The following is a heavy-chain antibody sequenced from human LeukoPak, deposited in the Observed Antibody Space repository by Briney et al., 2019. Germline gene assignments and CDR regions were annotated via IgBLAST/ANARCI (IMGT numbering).Heavy chain of an antibody. CDR2: ISDFGGST. J-gene: IGHJ4*02. Sequence: PGGSLRLSCAASGFTFSNYAMSWVRQAPGKGLEWVSTISDFGGSTYYADSVKGRFTISRDNSKNTLFLQMNSLRAEDTAVYYCAKDRGIFGVVIPVGVGDYWGQGTLVTVSS. V-gene: IGHV3-23*01. CDR1: GFTFSNYA. D-gene: IGHD3-3*01. CDR3: AKDRGIFGVVIPVGVGDY.